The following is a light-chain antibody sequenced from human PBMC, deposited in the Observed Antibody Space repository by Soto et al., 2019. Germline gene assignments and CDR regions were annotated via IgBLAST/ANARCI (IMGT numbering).Light chain of an antibody. CDR2: GAS. Sequence: EIVMTQSPATPSVSPGETATLSCRASQSVSNNVAWYQQKPGQAPRLLILGASTRATGIPARFSGSGSGTEFTLSISSLQSEDFAVYYCKQYKEWPPFTFGQGTRLEIK. V-gene: IGKV3-15*01. CDR1: QSVSNN. CDR3: KQYKEWPPFT. J-gene: IGKJ5*01.